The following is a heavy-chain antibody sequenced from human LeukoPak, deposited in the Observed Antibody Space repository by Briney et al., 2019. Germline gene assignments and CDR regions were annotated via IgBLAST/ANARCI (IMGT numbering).Heavy chain of an antibody. Sequence: SAVKVSCKACSYIYTSHLTSWVRQAPGQTREWMEWNSENNGNTNNAQKLQGRVTMTTDTSTSTAYMELRSLRSDDTAVYYCARVLVVPSGPAYYYYYGMDVWGKGTTVTVSS. CDR3: ARVLVVPSGPAYYYYYGMDV. CDR2: NSENNGNT. J-gene: IGHJ6*04. CDR1: SYIYTSHL. D-gene: IGHD2-2*01. V-gene: IGHV1-18*04.